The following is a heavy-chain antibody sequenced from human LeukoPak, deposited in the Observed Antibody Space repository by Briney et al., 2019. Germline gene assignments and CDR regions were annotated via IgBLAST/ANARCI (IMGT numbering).Heavy chain of an antibody. J-gene: IGHJ6*03. V-gene: IGHV4-4*07. Sequence: SETLSLTCTVSGGSISSYYWSWIRQPAGKGLEWIGRIYTSGSTNYNPSLKSRVTISLDTSKSQFSLKLSSVTAADTAVYYCARNVRSEGPPFYYYMDVWGKGTTVTVSS. CDR2: IYTSGST. CDR1: GGSISSYY. CDR3: ARNVRSEGPPFYYYMDV.